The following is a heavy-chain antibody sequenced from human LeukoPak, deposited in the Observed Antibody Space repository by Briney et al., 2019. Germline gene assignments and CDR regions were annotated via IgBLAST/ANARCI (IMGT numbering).Heavy chain of an antibody. CDR1: GFTFSSYA. V-gene: IGHV3-23*01. Sequence: GGSLRLSCAASGFTFSSYAMSWVRQAPGKGLEWVPAISGSVGSTKYADSVKGRFTISRDNSKNTLYLQMNSLRVEDMAVYYCAKGGGYFDYWGQGTLVTVSS. J-gene: IGHJ4*02. CDR2: ISGSVGST. CDR3: AKGGGYFDY. D-gene: IGHD3-16*01.